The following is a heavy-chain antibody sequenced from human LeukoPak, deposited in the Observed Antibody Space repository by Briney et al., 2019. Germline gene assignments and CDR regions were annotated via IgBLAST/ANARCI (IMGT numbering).Heavy chain of an antibody. CDR1: GFTFSSYG. V-gene: IGHV3-33*01. D-gene: IGHD4-17*01. Sequence: GRSLRLSCTASGFTFSSYGMHWVRQAPGKGLEWVAVIWYDGSNKYYADSVKGRFTISRDNSKNTLYLQMNSLRAEDTAVYYCARDGYGLDYWGQGTLVTVSS. CDR2: IWYDGSNK. CDR3: ARDGYGLDY. J-gene: IGHJ4*02.